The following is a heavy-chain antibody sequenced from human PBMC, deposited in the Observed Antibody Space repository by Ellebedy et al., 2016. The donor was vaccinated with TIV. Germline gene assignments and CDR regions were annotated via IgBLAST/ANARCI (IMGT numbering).Heavy chain of an antibody. D-gene: IGHD2-15*01. CDR1: GYTFTSYY. Sequence: ASVKVSXXASGYTFTSYYMHWVRQAPGQGLEWMGWISAYNGNTNYAQKLQGRVTMTTDTSTSTAYMELRSLRSDDTAVYYCAREGISQVHWFDPWGQGTLVTVSS. CDR3: AREGISQVHWFDP. V-gene: IGHV1-18*04. CDR2: ISAYNGNT. J-gene: IGHJ5*02.